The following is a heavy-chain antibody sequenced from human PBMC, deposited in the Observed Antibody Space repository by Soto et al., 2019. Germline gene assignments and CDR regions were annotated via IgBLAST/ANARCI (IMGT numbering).Heavy chain of an antibody. CDR3: ARISTGGYSYGDYYYYGMDV. Sequence: PTLVNRTQTLTLTGTFSGFSLSTSGVGVGWIRQPPGKALEWLALIYWDDDKRYSPSLKSRLTITKDTSKNQVVLTMTNMDPVDTATYYCARISTGGYSYGDYYYYGMDVWGQGTTVTVSS. D-gene: IGHD5-18*01. CDR1: GFSLSTSGVG. CDR2: IYWDDDK. J-gene: IGHJ6*02. V-gene: IGHV2-5*02.